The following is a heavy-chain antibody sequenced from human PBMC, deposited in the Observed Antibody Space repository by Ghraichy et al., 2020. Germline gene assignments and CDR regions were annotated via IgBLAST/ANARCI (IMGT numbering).Heavy chain of an antibody. J-gene: IGHJ3*01. Sequence: GGSLRLSCAGSGFNFSNYGMHWVRQAPGKGLDWVAVVAYHGNVKEYADSVKGRFIISRDNSKDMLYLEMNSLRVEDTAVYYCAKENWGQYGDDVWSEAFDVWGQGTMVTVSS. CDR2: VAYHGNVK. V-gene: IGHV3-30*18. CDR1: GFNFSNYG. CDR3: AKENWGQYGDDVWSEAFDV. D-gene: IGHD3-3*01.